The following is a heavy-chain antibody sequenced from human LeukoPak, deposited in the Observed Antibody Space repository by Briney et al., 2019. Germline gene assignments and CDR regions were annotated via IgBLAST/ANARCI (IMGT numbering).Heavy chain of an antibody. CDR1: GFTFSSYA. Sequence: GGSLRLSCAASGFTFSSYAMHWVRQAPGKGLEWVAVISYDGSNKYYADSVKGRFTISRDNSKNTLYLQMNSLRAEDTAVYYCARDLGMSSGYYYNFDYWGQGTLVTVSS. J-gene: IGHJ4*02. CDR3: ARDLGMSSGYYYNFDY. CDR2: ISYDGSNK. D-gene: IGHD3-22*01. V-gene: IGHV3-30-3*01.